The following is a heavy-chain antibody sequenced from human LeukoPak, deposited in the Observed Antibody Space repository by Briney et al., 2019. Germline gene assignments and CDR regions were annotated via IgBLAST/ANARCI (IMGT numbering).Heavy chain of an antibody. CDR1: GYIFSNDN. D-gene: IGHD3-10*02. J-gene: IGHJ4*02. CDR3: ATEGAGTVRAFDY. CDR2: ISGSGSYM. Sequence: GGSLRLSCAASGYIFSNDNMHSVRQAPGKGLEWVSSISGSGSYMYYVDSLKGRFTISRDNAKNSLYLQINRLAAEDTAVYYCATEGAGTVRAFDYWGQGTLVTVSS. V-gene: IGHV3-21*01.